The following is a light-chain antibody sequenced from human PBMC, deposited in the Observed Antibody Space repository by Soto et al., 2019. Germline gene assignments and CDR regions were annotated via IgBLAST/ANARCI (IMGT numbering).Light chain of an antibody. CDR1: SPNIGAGYD. CDR2: GNS. J-gene: IGLJ1*01. V-gene: IGLV1-40*01. Sequence: QSVLTQPPSVSGAPGQRVTISCTGSSPNIGAGYDVHWYQQLPGTAPKLLIYGNSNRPSGVPDRFSGSKSGTSASLAITGLQAEDEADYYCQSYDSSPLYVFGTGTKLTVL. CDR3: QSYDSSPLYV.